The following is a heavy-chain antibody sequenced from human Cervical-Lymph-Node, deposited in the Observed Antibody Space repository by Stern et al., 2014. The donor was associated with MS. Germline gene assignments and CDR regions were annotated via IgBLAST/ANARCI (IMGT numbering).Heavy chain of an antibody. CDR1: GFVFRRYA. D-gene: IGHD1-26*01. CDR3: AKGGSGSYLD. CDR2: ISYDGRDK. J-gene: IGHJ4*02. V-gene: IGHV3-30*04. Sequence: VQLVESGGGVVQPGRSLRLSCAASGFVFRRYALHWVRPAPCKVLEWVALISYDGRDKYYTDSVKGRFTVSRDNSNNTVDLEMNSLRLEDTAVYYCAKGGSGSYLDWGQGSLVTVSS.